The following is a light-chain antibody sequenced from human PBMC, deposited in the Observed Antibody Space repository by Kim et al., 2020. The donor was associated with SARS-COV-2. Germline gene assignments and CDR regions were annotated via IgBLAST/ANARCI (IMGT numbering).Light chain of an antibody. CDR2: GAS. CDR1: QSVNTN. V-gene: IGKV3-15*01. Sequence: EIVMTQFPATLSVSPGERATLSCRASQSVNTNLAWYQQRPGQRPRLLIYGASRRATKVPARFSASGSGTEFTLTISSLQSEDFAVYHCQHYYNGPPWTFGQGTKVDIK. J-gene: IGKJ1*01. CDR3: QHYYNGPPWT.